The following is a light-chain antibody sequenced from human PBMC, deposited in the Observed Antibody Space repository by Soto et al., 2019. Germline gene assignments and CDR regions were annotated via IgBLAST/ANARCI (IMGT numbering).Light chain of an antibody. CDR1: QRISNW. J-gene: IGKJ1*01. V-gene: IGKV1-5*03. CDR2: KAS. Sequence: DIQMTQSPSTLSASVGDRVTITCRASQRISNWLAWYQQKPGKAPKVLIYKASTLESGVPSRFSGSGSGTEFTLTISSLQPEDVATYYCQHYNIYSWTFGQGTKVGIK. CDR3: QHYNIYSWT.